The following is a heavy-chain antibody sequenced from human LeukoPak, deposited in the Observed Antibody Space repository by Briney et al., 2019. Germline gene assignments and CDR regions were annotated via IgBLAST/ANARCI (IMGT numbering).Heavy chain of an antibody. CDR1: GFTFSDYY. CDR3: ARGGVYSSSSP. D-gene: IGHD6-6*01. V-gene: IGHV3-11*04. J-gene: IGHJ5*02. CDR2: ISSSGSSV. Sequence: PGGSLRLSCAASGFTFSDYYMSWIRQAPGQGMGWVSYISSSGSSVYYADSVKGRFSLSMDKGTNTMYLQMNSLRAEYTAVYYCARGGVYSSSSPWGQGTLVTVSS.